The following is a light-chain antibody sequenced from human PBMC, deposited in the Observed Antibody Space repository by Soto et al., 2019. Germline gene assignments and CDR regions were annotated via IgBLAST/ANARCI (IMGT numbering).Light chain of an antibody. J-gene: IGLJ2*01. Sequence: QSALTQPASVSGSPGQSITISCTGTSSDVGGYNYVSWYQQHPGKAPKLMIYDVSNRPSGVSNRFSGYKSGNTASLTISGLQAEDEEDYYCSSYTSSSTYVVFGGGTKLTVL. CDR2: DVS. CDR3: SSYTSSSTYVV. V-gene: IGLV2-14*01. CDR1: SSDVGGYNY.